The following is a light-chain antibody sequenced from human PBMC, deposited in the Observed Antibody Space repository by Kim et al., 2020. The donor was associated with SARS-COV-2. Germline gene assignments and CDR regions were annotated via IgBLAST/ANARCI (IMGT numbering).Light chain of an antibody. V-gene: IGKV3-15*01. CDR1: QSVSSN. J-gene: IGKJ4*01. CDR3: QEYNKWFGLS. Sequence: VSPGERATLSCRASQSVSSNLAWYQQKPGQAPRLLIYDASIRATGIPARFSGSGSGTEFTLTISSLQSEDFAVYHCQEYNKWFGLSFGGGTKVDIK. CDR2: DAS.